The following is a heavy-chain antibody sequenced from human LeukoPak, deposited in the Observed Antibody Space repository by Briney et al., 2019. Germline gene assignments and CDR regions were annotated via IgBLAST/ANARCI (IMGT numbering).Heavy chain of an antibody. CDR2: IYYSGST. D-gene: IGHD4-17*01. J-gene: IGHJ2*01. V-gene: IGHV4-59*12. CDR1: GGSISSYY. CDR3: AREVRSGDYTSWYFDL. Sequence: KPSETLSLTCTVSGGSISSYYWSWIRQPPGKGLEWIGYIYYSGSTNYNPSLKSRVTISVDTSKNQFSLKLSSVTAADTAVYYCAREVRSGDYTSWYFDLWGRGTLVTVSS.